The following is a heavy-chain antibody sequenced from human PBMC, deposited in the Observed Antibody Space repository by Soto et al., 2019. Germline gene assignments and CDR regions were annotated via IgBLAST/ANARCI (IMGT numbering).Heavy chain of an antibody. CDR1: AGSFSHYY. V-gene: IGHV4-34*01. CDR2: IKHGGSS. D-gene: IGHD6-19*01. J-gene: IGHJ3*02. Sequence: QVQPQPWGAGLLKPSETLSLTCTVYAGSFSHYYWNWIRQSPGKGLEWIGKIKHGGSSSYNPSLRSRVSISVDMSKHQFSLTLSSVTAADTAVYYCARGGSSDWQVALDICGQGTMVPVAS. CDR3: ARGGSSDWQVALDI.